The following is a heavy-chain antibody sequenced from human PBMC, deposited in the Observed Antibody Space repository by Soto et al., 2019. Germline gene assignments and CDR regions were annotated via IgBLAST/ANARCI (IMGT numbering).Heavy chain of an antibody. CDR1: GGSFSGYY. V-gene: IGHV4-34*01. J-gene: IGHJ6*02. CDR2: INHSGST. Sequence: QVQLQQWGAGLLKPSETLSLTCAVYGGSFSGYYWSWIRQPPGKGLEWIGEINHSGSTNYNPSLKSRVTISVDTSKNQFSLKLSAVTAADTAVYYCARKARYYYYYGMDVWGQGTTVTVSS. CDR3: ARKARYYYYYGMDV.